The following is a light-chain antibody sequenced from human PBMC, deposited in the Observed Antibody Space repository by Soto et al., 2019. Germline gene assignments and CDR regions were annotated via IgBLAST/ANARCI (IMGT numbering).Light chain of an antibody. CDR3: QQLSRYPLT. V-gene: IGKV1-5*03. CDR1: QTISSW. Sequence: DIQMTQSPSTLSGSVGDRVTITCRASQTISSWLAWYQQKPGKAPKLLIYKASTLKSGVPSRFSGSGSETEFSLTIRALQPEDFATYYCQQLSRYPLTLGGGTKVDIK. CDR2: KAS. J-gene: IGKJ4*01.